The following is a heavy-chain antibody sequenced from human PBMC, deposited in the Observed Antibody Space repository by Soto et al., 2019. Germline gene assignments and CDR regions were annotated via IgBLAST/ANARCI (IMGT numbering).Heavy chain of an antibody. Sequence: EVQLVESGGGLVQPGRSLRLSCAASGFTFDDYAMHWVRQAPGKGLEWVSGISWKSGSIGYADSVKGRFTISRDNAKNSLYLQMNSLRAEDTALYYCAKDGVSYNWNYASYFDYWGQGTLVTVSS. J-gene: IGHJ4*02. V-gene: IGHV3-9*01. D-gene: IGHD1-7*01. CDR3: AKDGVSYNWNYASYFDY. CDR2: ISWKSGSI. CDR1: GFTFDDYA.